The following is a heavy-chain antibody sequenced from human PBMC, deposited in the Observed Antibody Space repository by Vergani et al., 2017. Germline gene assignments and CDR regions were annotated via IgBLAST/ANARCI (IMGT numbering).Heavy chain of an antibody. CDR2: IYHSGST. D-gene: IGHD3-22*01. CDR3: ARATYYYDSSGYYPPKGFDP. CDR1: GGSFSGYY. V-gene: IGHV4-34*01. J-gene: IGHJ5*02. Sequence: QVQLQQWGAGLLKPSETLSLTCAVYGGSFSGYYWSWIRQPPGKGLEWIGEIYHSGSTYYNPSLKSRVTISVDRSKNQFSLKLSSVTAADTAVYYCARATYYYDSSGYYPPKGFDPWGQGTLVTVSS.